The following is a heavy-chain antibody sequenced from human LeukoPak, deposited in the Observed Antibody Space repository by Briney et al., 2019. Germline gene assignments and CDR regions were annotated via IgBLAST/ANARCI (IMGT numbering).Heavy chain of an antibody. CDR2: INPNSGGT. D-gene: IGHD2-2*01. J-gene: IGHJ1*01. Sequence: GASVKVSCKASGYTFTGYYMHWVRQAPGQGLEWMGWINPNSGGTNYAQKFQGRVTMTRDTSISTAYMELSRLRSDDTAVYYCARTKGKYQLQGYFQHWGQGTLVTVSS. CDR1: GYTFTGYY. V-gene: IGHV1-2*02. CDR3: ARTKGKYQLQGYFQH.